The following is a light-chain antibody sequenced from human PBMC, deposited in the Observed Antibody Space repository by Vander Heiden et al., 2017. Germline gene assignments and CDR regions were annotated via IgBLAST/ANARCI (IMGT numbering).Light chain of an antibody. Sequence: EIVLTQSPATLSLSPGERATLSCRASQGVSSYLAWYQQKPGQAPRLLIYDASNRATGIPARLSGSGPGTDFTLTISSLEPEDFAVYYCQQRSNWPITFGQGTRLEIK. CDR2: DAS. J-gene: IGKJ5*01. CDR3: QQRSNWPIT. V-gene: IGKV3D-11*01. CDR1: QGVSSY.